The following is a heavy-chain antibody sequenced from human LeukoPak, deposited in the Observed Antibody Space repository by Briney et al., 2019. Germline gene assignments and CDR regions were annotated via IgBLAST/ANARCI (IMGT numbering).Heavy chain of an antibody. Sequence: GGSLRLSCAASGFTFDDYAMHWVRQAPGKGLEWVSGISWNSGSIGYADSVKGRFTISRDNAKNSLYLQMNSLRAEDTALYYCAKGDDLVVVPAVDYWGQGTLVTVSS. D-gene: IGHD2-2*01. CDR3: AKGDDLVVVPAVDY. CDR1: GFTFDDYA. V-gene: IGHV3-9*01. CDR2: ISWNSGSI. J-gene: IGHJ4*02.